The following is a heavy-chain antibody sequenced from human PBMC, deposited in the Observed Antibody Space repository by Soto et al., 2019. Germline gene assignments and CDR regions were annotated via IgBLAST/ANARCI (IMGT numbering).Heavy chain of an antibody. CDR1: GGSVSGDDW. Sequence: QVQLQESGTGLVKPSETLSLTCAVSGGSVSGDDWWSWVRQPPEKGLEWIGEIYQSGTTNYNPSLNSRVTISLDKSKNQLSLKLTSLTAADTAVYYCARGSGWRVDPWGQGTLVTVSS. D-gene: IGHD2-15*01. CDR3: ARGSGWRVDP. CDR2: IYQSGTT. J-gene: IGHJ5*02. V-gene: IGHV4-4*02.